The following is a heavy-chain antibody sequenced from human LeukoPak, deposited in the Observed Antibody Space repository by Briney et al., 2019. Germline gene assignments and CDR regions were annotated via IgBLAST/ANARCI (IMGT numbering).Heavy chain of an antibody. CDR2: IYPGDSDT. CDR3: ARQYGRPYDY. D-gene: IGHD4-17*01. CDR1: GYTFSSSW. V-gene: IGHV5-51*01. J-gene: IGHJ4*02. Sequence: GESLKISCKGSGYTFSSSWIGWVRQMPGKGLEWMGIIYPGDSDTRYSPSFQSQVTISADKSINTAYLQWSSLKVTDTGMYFCARQYGRPYDYWGQGTLVTVSS.